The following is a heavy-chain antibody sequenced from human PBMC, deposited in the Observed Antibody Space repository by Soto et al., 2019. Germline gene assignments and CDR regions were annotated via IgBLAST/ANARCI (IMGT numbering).Heavy chain of an antibody. Sequence: QVQLVESGGGVVQPGRSLRLSCAASGFTFSSYAMHWVRQAPGKGLEWVAVISYDGSNKYYADSVKGRFTISRDNSKNTLYLQMNSLRAEDTVVYYCARDPSAAVGYWGQGTLVTVSS. V-gene: IGHV3-30-3*01. D-gene: IGHD3-10*01. CDR2: ISYDGSNK. CDR1: GFTFSSYA. J-gene: IGHJ4*02. CDR3: ARDPSAAVGY.